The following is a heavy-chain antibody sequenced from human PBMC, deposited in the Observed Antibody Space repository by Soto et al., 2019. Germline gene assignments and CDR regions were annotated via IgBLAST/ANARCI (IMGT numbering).Heavy chain of an antibody. Sequence: EVQLLESGGGLVQPGGSLRLSCAASGFTFSSYAMSWVRQAPGKGLEWVSAISGSGGSTYYADSVKGRFTISRDNSKNTLYLQMNSLRAEDTAVYYCARGGDYYYYGMDVWGQGTTVTVSS. D-gene: IGHD1-26*01. CDR2: ISGSGGST. CDR3: ARGGDYYYYGMDV. CDR1: GFTFSSYA. V-gene: IGHV3-23*01. J-gene: IGHJ6*02.